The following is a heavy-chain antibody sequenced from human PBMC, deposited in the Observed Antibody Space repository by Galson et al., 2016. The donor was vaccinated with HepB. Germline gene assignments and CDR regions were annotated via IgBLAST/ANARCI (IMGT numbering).Heavy chain of an antibody. D-gene: IGHD1-26*01. J-gene: IGHJ5*02. V-gene: IGHV3-48*02. CDR3: ARDPSGIVEASRFDP. CDR2: ITSGSNVI. CDR1: GFTLSRYT. Sequence: SLRLSCAASGFTLSRYTMQWVRQAPGRGLEWVSYITSGSNVIYYADSVKGRFTISRDNAKNSLYLQMNSLRDDDTAVYYCARDPSGIVEASRFDPWGQGTLVTVSS.